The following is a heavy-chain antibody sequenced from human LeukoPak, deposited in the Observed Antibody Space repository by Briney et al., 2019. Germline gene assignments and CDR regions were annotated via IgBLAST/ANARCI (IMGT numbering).Heavy chain of an antibody. CDR3: ASYLGY. CDR1: GGSFSGYY. CDR2: INHSGST. D-gene: IGHD7-27*01. V-gene: IGHV4-34*01. J-gene: IGHJ4*02. Sequence: SETLSLTCAVYGGSFSGYYWSWIRQPPGKGLEWIGEINHSGSTNYNPSLKSRVTISVDTSKNQFSLKLSSVTAADTAVYYCASYLGYWGQGTLVTVSS.